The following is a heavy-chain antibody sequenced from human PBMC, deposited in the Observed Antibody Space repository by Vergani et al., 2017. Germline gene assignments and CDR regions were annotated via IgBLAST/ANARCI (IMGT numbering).Heavy chain of an antibody. CDR2: IHRSGST. J-gene: IGHJ5*02. V-gene: IGHV4-38-2*02. D-gene: IGHD4-17*01. CDR3: ARHVGYGDSNFPGDWFDP. Sequence: QVQLQESGPGLVKPSETVSLTCTVSGYSITSANYWAWIRQSPGKGLEWIGTIHRSGSTYYNPSLKSLGTISVDTSKNQLSLKLTSVPAVDTALYYCARHVGYGDSNFPGDWFDPWGQGTLVTVSS. CDR1: GYSITSANY.